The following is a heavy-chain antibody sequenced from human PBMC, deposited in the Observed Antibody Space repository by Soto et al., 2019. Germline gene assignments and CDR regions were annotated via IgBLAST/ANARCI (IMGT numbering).Heavy chain of an antibody. V-gene: IGHV1-46*03. CDR3: ASGGYYYDSSGCDY. Sequence: ASLKVSSKASAYTFTSYYIHWVRQAPGQGLEWMGIINPSGGSTSYAQKVQGRVTKTWDTSPSPVYMGMRSLSSEDTAVYYCASGGYYYDSSGCDYWGQGTLVTVSS. CDR1: AYTFTSYY. D-gene: IGHD3-22*01. CDR2: INPSGGST. J-gene: IGHJ4*02.